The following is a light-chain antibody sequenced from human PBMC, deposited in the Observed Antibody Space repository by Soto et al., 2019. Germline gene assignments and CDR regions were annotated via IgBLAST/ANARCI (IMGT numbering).Light chain of an antibody. V-gene: IGKV3D-15*01. Sequence: MTQSPSSVSASVGDRVTITCRASQSVSSNLAWHQQRPGQYPRLLIYGASTRATGVPARFSGGGSGTEFTLTITSLQSEDFAVYWCQQYNNWPLTFGPGTRLEIK. CDR1: QSVSSN. J-gene: IGKJ5*01. CDR2: GAS. CDR3: QQYNNWPLT.